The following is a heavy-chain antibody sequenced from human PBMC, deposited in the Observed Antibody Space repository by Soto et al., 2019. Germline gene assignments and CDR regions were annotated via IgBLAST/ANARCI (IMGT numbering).Heavy chain of an antibody. J-gene: IGHJ4*02. Sequence: QVQLQESGPGLVKPSQTLSLTCTVSGGSISSGGYYWSWIRQHPGKGLEWIGYIYYSGSTYYNPSLKSRVTISVDTSKNQFSLRLSSVTAADTALYYCARQRTYSSSWYDYWGQGTLVTVSS. V-gene: IGHV4-31*03. CDR3: ARQRTYSSSWYDY. CDR2: IYYSGST. D-gene: IGHD6-13*01. CDR1: GGSISSGGYY.